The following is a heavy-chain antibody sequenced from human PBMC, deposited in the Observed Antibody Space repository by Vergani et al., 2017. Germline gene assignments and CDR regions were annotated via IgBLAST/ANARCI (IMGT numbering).Heavy chain of an antibody. CDR3: YYDVGAGYEAGGV. J-gene: IGHJ6*04. Sequence: EVQLVESGGGLVQPGGSLTLSCAASGFTFSGSAMPWVRQTSGKGLEWIGRIRDKTYNSATAYAVSVKGRFIISRDESKKPALLQMNRLTSEGTAVYYWYYDVGAGYEAGGVRGKGTTVTVSS. V-gene: IGHV3-73*02. D-gene: IGHD3-3*01. CDR1: GFTFSGSA. CDR2: IRDKTYNSAT.